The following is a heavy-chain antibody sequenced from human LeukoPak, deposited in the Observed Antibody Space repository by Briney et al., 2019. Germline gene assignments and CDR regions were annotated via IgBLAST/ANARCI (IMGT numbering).Heavy chain of an antibody. V-gene: IGHV4-4*07. J-gene: IGHJ4*02. CDR2: IYSSGTT. CDR1: GGSISSYY. Sequence: KTSETLSLTCTVSGGSISSYYWSWIRQPAGKGLEWIGRIYSSGTTNYNPSLKSRVTMSVDTSKNQFSLKLSSVTAADTAVYYCARHASGYSPGYFDYWGQGTLVTVSS. CDR3: ARHASGYSPGYFDY. D-gene: IGHD3-3*01.